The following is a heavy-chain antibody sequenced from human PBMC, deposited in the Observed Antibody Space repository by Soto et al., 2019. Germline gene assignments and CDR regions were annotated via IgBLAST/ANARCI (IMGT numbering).Heavy chain of an antibody. V-gene: IGHV1-69*01. D-gene: IGHD6-13*01. CDR3: ARERDSSSWKGGGGFDY. CDR2: IIPIFGTA. Sequence: QVQLVQSGAEVKKPGSSVKVSCKASGGTFSSYAISWVRQAPGQGLEWMGGIIPIFGTANYAQKFQGRVTITADESTSTAYMELGSLRAEDTAVYYCARERDSSSWKGGGGFDYWGQGTLVTVSS. CDR1: GGTFSSYA. J-gene: IGHJ4*02.